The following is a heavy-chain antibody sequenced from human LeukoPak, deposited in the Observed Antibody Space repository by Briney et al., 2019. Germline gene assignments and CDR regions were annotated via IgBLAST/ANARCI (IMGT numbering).Heavy chain of an antibody. CDR1: GFTFSSYA. CDR3: AKGEPMIVVVITLDYFDY. J-gene: IGHJ4*02. V-gene: IGHV3-23*01. CDR2: ISGSGGST. Sequence: SGGSLRLSCAASGFTFSSYAMSWVRQAPGKGLEWVSAISGSGGSTYYADSVKGRFTISRDNSKNTLYLQMNSLRAEDTAVYYCAKGEPMIVVVITLDYFDYWGQGTLVTVSS. D-gene: IGHD3-22*01.